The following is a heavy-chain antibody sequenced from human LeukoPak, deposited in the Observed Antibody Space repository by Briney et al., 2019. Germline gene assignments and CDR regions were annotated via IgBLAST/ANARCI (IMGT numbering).Heavy chain of an antibody. V-gene: IGHV1-18*01. CDR3: GRVIWSGYNAYMDV. CDR1: GYTFDSYG. CDR2: ISGLNGAT. D-gene: IGHD3-3*01. J-gene: IGHJ6*03. Sequence: ASVKVSCKASGYTFDSYGISWVRQAPGQGLEWMGGISGLNGATNYAQKMQGRVTMTTDASTTTADMELRNLTSDDTAVYYCGRVIWSGYNAYMDVWGEGTPVSVSS.